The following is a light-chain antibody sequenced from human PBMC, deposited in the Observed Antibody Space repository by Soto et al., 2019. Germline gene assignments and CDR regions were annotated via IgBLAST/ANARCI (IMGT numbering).Light chain of an antibody. CDR2: EVN. J-gene: IGLJ2*01. CDR1: SRDVGGYNF. CDR3: SSYAGSNNLV. Sequence: QSALTQPPSASGSPGQSVTISCTGTSRDVGGYNFVSWYQQHPGKAPKLMIYEVNQRPSGGPDRFSGSKSGNTASLTVAGLEAEDAADYYCSSYAGSNNLVFGGGTQLPVL. V-gene: IGLV2-8*01.